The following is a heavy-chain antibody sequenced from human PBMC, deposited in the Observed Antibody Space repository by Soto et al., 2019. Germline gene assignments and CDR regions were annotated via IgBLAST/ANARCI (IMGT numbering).Heavy chain of an antibody. CDR2: IYCSGST. Sequence: SETLSLTCTVSGGSISSYYWSWIRQPPGKGLEWIGYIYCSGSTNYNPSLKSRVTISVDTSKNQFSLKLSSVTAADTAVYYCARDFTVSSNPSYYYYGMDVWGQGTTVTVSS. J-gene: IGHJ6*02. CDR1: GGSISSYY. CDR3: ARDFTVSSNPSYYYYGMDV. V-gene: IGHV4-59*01. D-gene: IGHD4-17*01.